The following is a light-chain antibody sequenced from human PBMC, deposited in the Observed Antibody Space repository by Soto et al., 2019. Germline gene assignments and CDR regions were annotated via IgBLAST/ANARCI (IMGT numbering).Light chain of an antibody. CDR3: CSYAGTYSWV. J-gene: IGLJ3*02. Sequence: QSVLTQPRSVSGSTGQSVTISCTGASSDVGAYNYVSWYQRHPDKAPKLMIFYVNKRPSGVPDRFSGSKSGNTASLTISGLQAEDEAEYFCCSYAGTYSWVFGGGTKLTVL. CDR1: SSDVGAYNY. CDR2: YVN. V-gene: IGLV2-11*01.